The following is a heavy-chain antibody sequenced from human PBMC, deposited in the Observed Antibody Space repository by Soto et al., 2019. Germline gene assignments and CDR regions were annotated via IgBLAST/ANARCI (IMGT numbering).Heavy chain of an antibody. CDR2: INPNSGGT. CDR3: ARSGVVDMITFGGVQLSLSFDY. D-gene: IGHD3-16*01. Sequence: ASEKSCCKASGDTFTGHYMHWVRQAPGQGLEWMGWINPNSGGTNYAQKFQGWVTMTRDTSISTAYMELSRLRSDDTAVYYCARSGVVDMITFGGVQLSLSFDYRGQGTLVTVSS. CDR1: GDTFTGHY. V-gene: IGHV1-2*04. J-gene: IGHJ4*02.